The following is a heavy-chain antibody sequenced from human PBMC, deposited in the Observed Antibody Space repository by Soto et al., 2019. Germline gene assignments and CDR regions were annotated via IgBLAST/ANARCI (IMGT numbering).Heavy chain of an antibody. Sequence: QVQLVESGGGVVQPGRSLRLSCAASGFTFSSYAMHWVRQAPGKGLEWVAVISYDGSNKYYADSVKGRFTISRDNSKNTLYLQMNSLRAEDTAVYYCARDRFPHLTTGMDVWGQGTTVTVSS. CDR1: GFTFSSYA. D-gene: IGHD3-3*01. V-gene: IGHV3-30-3*01. CDR2: ISYDGSNK. J-gene: IGHJ6*02. CDR3: ARDRFPHLTTGMDV.